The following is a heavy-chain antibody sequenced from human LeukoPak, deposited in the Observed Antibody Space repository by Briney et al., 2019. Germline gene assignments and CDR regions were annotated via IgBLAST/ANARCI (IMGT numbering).Heavy chain of an antibody. Sequence: PGGSLRLSCAASGFTFSSCSMNWVRQAPGKGLEWVSSISSSSSYIYYADSVKGRFTISRDNAKNSLYLHMNSLRAEDTAVYYCARDLSGSLTIDYWGQGTLVTVSS. D-gene: IGHD1-26*01. V-gene: IGHV3-21*01. CDR1: GFTFSSCS. CDR2: ISSSSSYI. CDR3: ARDLSGSLTIDY. J-gene: IGHJ4*02.